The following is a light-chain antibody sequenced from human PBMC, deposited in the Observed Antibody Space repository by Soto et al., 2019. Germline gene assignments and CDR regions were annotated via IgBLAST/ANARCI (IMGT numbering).Light chain of an antibody. Sequence: QSVLTQPASVSGSPGQSITISCTGTSSDVGGYNYVSWYQQHPGKAPKLMIYEVINRPSGVSNRFSGSKSGNTASLTISGLQAEDEADYYRGSYTSASTLVFGTGTKVTVL. CDR3: GSYTSASTLV. V-gene: IGLV2-14*01. CDR2: EVI. CDR1: SSDVGGYNY. J-gene: IGLJ1*01.